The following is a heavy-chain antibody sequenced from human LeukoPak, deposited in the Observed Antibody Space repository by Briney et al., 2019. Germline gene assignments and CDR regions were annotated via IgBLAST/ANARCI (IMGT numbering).Heavy chain of an antibody. CDR2: INPNSGGT. CDR3: ARGGYYYDSSGLMDV. Sequence: VKVSCKASGYTFTGYYMHWVRQAPGQGLEWMGRINPNSGGTNYAQKFQGRVTMTRDTSISTAYMELSRLRSDDTAVYYCARGGYYYDSSGLMDVWGQGTMVTVSS. D-gene: IGHD3-22*01. V-gene: IGHV1-2*06. CDR1: GYTFTGYY. J-gene: IGHJ6*02.